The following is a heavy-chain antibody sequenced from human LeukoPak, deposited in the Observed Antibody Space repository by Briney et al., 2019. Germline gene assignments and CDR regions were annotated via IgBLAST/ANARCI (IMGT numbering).Heavy chain of an antibody. D-gene: IGHD4-17*01. CDR2: IYSSGRT. V-gene: IGHV4-61*02. CDR3: ARDNGDLNWFDP. Sequence: PSQTLSLTCTVSGGSISSGSYYWTWIRQPAGMGLEWIGRIYSSGRTNYNPSLKSRVTISVDTSKNQFSLKLSSVTAADTAVYYCARDNGDLNWFDPWGQGTLVTVSS. CDR1: GGSISSGSYY. J-gene: IGHJ5*02.